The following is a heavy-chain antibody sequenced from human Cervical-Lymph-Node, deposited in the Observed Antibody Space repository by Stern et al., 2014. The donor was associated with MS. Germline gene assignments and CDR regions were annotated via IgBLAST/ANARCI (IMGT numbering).Heavy chain of an antibody. V-gene: IGHV5-51*01. D-gene: IGHD3-3*01. CDR3: ARHSPPPMEWLPNDAFDI. CDR1: GYSFTSYW. J-gene: IGHJ3*02. Sequence: MQLVQSGAEVKKPGESLKISCKGSGYSFTSYWIGWVRQLPGKGLEWMGIIYPGDSDTRYSPSFQGQVTISADKSISTAYLQWSSLKASDTAMYYCARHSPPPMEWLPNDAFDIWGQGTMVTVSS. CDR2: IYPGDSDT.